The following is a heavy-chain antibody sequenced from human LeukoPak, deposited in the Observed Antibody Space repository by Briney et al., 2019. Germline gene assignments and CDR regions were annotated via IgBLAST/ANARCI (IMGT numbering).Heavy chain of an antibody. CDR1: GFTFDDYA. CDR3: ARANRYPDY. J-gene: IGHJ4*02. Sequence: QPGGSLRLSCAASGFTFDDYAMHWVRQAPGKGLEWVSGISWNSGSIGYADSVKGRFTISRDNAKNSLYLQMNSLRAEDTAVYYCARANRYPDYWGQGTLVTVSS. D-gene: IGHD2-15*01. V-gene: IGHV3-9*01. CDR2: ISWNSGSI.